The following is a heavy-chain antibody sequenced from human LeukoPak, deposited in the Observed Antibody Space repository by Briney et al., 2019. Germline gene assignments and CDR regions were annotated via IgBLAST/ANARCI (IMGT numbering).Heavy chain of an antibody. CDR3: ARKRGFDY. J-gene: IGHJ4*02. V-gene: IGHV4-34*01. CDR2: INHSGST. CDR1: GGSFSGYY. Sequence: SETLSLACAVYGGSFSGYYWSWIRQPPGKGLEWIGEINHSGSTNYNPSLKSRVTISVDTSKNQFSLKLSSVTAADTAVYYCARKRGFDYWGQGTLVTVSS.